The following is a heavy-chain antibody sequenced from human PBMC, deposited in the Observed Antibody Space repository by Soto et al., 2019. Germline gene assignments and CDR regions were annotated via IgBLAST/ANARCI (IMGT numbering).Heavy chain of an antibody. CDR3: ARDLSGRADV. CDR2: INPSSGST. D-gene: IGHD3-10*01. Sequence: ASVKVSCKASGYTFTSYYMHWVRQAPGQGPEWIGVINPSSGSTTYAQKFQGRVTMTADTSTSTVYMELSRLRSEDTAVYYCARDLSGRADVWGQGTTVTVSS. CDR1: GYTFTSYY. J-gene: IGHJ6*02. V-gene: IGHV1-46*01.